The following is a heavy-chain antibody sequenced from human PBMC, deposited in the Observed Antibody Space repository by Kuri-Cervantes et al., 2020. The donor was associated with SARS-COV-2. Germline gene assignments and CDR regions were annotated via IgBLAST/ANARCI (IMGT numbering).Heavy chain of an antibody. CDR1: GYTFTGYY. Sequence: ASVKVSCKASGYTFTGYYTHWARQAPGQGLEWMGWINPNSGGTNYAQKFQGRVTMTRDTSISTAYMELSRLRSDDTAVYYCARAGYSSSSGRFDYWGQGTLVTVSS. V-gene: IGHV1-2*02. J-gene: IGHJ4*02. CDR2: INPNSGGT. CDR3: ARAGYSSSSGRFDY. D-gene: IGHD6-6*01.